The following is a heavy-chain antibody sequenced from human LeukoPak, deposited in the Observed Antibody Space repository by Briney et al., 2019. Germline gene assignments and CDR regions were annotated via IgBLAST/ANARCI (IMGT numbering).Heavy chain of an antibody. D-gene: IGHD4/OR15-4a*01. CDR3: AREDPQTKVPEGMDV. Sequence: PSGTLSLTCAVSGGSFSGYYWSWIRQPPGKGLEWIGKINHSGSTNYNPSLKSRVTISVDTSKNQFSLKLNSVTAADTAVCYCAREDPQTKVPEGMDVWGQGTTVTVSS. J-gene: IGHJ6*02. V-gene: IGHV4-34*01. CDR2: INHSGST. CDR1: GGSFSGYY.